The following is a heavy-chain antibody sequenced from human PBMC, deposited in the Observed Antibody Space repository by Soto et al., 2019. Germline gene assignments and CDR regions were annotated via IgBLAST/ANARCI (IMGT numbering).Heavy chain of an antibody. CDR3: ARGVYCSSTSCYRPIDY. CDR2: INAGNGNT. J-gene: IGHJ4*02. V-gene: IGHV1-3*01. Sequence: GASVKVSCKASGYTFTSYAMHWVRQAPGQRLEWMGWINAGNGNTKYSQKFQGRVTITRDTSASTAYMELSSLRSEDTAVYYCARGVYCSSTSCYRPIDYWGQGTLVTVSS. D-gene: IGHD2-2*01. CDR1: GYTFTSYA.